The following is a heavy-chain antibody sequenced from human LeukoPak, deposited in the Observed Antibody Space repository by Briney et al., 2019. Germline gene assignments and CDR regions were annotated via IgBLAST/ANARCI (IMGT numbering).Heavy chain of an antibody. CDR2: IAVGSGYT. J-gene: IGHJ4*02. CDR3: AAARGATILLLDY. Sequence: SVKVSCKASGFTFTRSAVQWVRQARGQGLEWIGWIAVGSGYTNYAQKFQERVTITRDMSTSTAYMDLSSLRSEDTAVYYCAAARGATILLLDYWGQGTLVTVSS. CDR1: GFTFTRSA. V-gene: IGHV1-58*01. D-gene: IGHD5-12*01.